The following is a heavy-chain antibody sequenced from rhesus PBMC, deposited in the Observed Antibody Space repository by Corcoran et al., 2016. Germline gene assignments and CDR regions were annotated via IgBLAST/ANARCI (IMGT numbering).Heavy chain of an antibody. CDR1: GFTFSSYG. J-gene: IGHJ4*01. CDR2: ISYDGSKK. CDR3: ARDGSFGLVSINLPIDY. Sequence: EVQLVESGGGLVQPGGSLRLSCAASGFTFSSYGMHWVRQAPGKGLEWLAVISYDGSKKYYADSVKDRFTISRDNSKNMLYLQMNNLKLEDTAVYYCARDGSFGLVSINLPIDYWGQGVLVTVSS. V-gene: IGHV3-54*02. D-gene: IGHD3-3*01.